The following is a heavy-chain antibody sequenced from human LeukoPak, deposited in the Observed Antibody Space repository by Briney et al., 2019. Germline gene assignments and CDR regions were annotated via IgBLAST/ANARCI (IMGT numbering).Heavy chain of an antibody. Sequence: GASVKVSCKASGYTFTSSDINWVRQATGQGLELMGWMNPNNGNTGYAQKLQGRVTMTRDTSISTAYMELGSLRSEDTAVYYCVRDTRGAEAADDPFDIWGQGTMVTVSS. D-gene: IGHD6-13*01. CDR1: GYTFTSSD. CDR2: MNPNNGNT. V-gene: IGHV1-8*02. J-gene: IGHJ3*02. CDR3: VRDTRGAEAADDPFDI.